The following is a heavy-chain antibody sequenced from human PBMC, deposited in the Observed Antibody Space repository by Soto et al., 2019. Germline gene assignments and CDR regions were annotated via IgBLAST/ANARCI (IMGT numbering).Heavy chain of an antibody. CDR3: AKEGSGIAVAGTVDY. CDR1: GFTFDDYA. J-gene: IGHJ4*02. Sequence: EVQLVESGGGLVQPGRSLRLSCAASGFTFDDYAMHWVRQAPGKGLEWVSGISWNSGSIGYADSVQGRFTISRDNAKNSLYRQMNSLRAEDTALYYCAKEGSGIAVAGTVDYWGQGTLVTVSS. D-gene: IGHD6-19*01. CDR2: ISWNSGSI. V-gene: IGHV3-9*01.